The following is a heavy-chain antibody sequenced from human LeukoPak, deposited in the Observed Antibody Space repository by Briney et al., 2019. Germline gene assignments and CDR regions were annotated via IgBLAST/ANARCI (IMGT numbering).Heavy chain of an antibody. J-gene: IGHJ4*02. Sequence: SETLSLTCGVSGDSISSDGHSWSWIRQPPGKGLEWVGYIYHSGAAYHNPSLKSRLALSVDTSNNQFSLRLRSVTAADTAVYYCVRGVGGEYFYFDRWGQGALVTISS. CDR3: VRGVGGEYFYFDR. D-gene: IGHD1-26*01. CDR2: IYHSGAA. V-gene: IGHV4-30-4*07. CDR1: GDSISSDGHS.